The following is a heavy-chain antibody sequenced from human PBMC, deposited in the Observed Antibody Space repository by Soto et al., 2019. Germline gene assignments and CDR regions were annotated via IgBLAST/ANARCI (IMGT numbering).Heavy chain of an antibody. CDR1: GGTFSSYA. CDR3: ARGGRVAARPQDQLWVDY. Sequence: QVQLVQSGAEVKKPGSSVKVSCKASGGTFSSYAISWVRQAPGQGLEWMGGIIPIFGTANYAQKFQGRVTITADKSTSTAYMALSSLRFEDTAVCYCARGGRVAARPQDQLWVDYWGQGTLVTVSS. D-gene: IGHD6-6*01. CDR2: IIPIFGTA. J-gene: IGHJ4*02. V-gene: IGHV1-69*06.